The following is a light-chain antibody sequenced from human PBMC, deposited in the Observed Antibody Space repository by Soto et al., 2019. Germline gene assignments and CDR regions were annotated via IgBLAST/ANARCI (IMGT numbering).Light chain of an antibody. CDR3: SSYTSKSSLI. Sequence: QSALTQPASVSGSPGQSITISCTGTSGDVGYYDYVSWYQHHPGKAPKLMIYEVSNRPSGISFRFSGSKSGNTASLTISGLQAEDEADYYCSSYTSKSSLIFGGGTKLTVL. V-gene: IGLV2-14*01. CDR1: SGDVGYYDY. CDR2: EVS. J-gene: IGLJ2*01.